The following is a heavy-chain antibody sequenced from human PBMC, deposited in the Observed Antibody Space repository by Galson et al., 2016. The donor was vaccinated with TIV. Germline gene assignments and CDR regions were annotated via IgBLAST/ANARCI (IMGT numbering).Heavy chain of an antibody. CDR3: AKDRAGYYYAMDV. V-gene: IGHV3-9*01. Sequence: SLRLSCAASGFTFQNYAMHWVRQAPGKGLEWVSGINWNSGDINYADSVKGRFTISRDDAKKFVYLQMNRSRAEDTALYFCAKDRAGYYYAMDVWGKGTPVTVSS. CDR1: GFTFQNYA. J-gene: IGHJ6*04. CDR2: INWNSGDI.